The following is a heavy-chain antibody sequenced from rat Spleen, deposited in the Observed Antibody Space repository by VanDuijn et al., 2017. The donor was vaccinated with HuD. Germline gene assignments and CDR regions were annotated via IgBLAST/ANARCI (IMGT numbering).Heavy chain of an antibody. CDR3: ARTPYYGYYFDY. V-gene: IGHV5S10*01. CDR2: FIYDGSRT. Sequence: EVQLVESGGGLVQPGRSLKLSCAASGFTFSDYNMAWVRQAPKKGLEWVATFIYDGSRTYYRDSVKGRFTISRDNAETTLYLQMDSLRSEDTATYYCARTPYYGYYFDYWGQGVMVTVSS. D-gene: IGHD1-6*01. CDR1: GFTFSDYN. J-gene: IGHJ2*01.